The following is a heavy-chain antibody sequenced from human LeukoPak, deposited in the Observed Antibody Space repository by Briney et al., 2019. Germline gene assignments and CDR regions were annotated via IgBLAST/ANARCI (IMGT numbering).Heavy chain of an antibody. CDR2: ISGSGGST. V-gene: IGHV3-23*01. Sequence: GGFLRLSCAASGFTFSSYAMGWVRQPPGKGLEWASAISGSGGSTYYADSVKGRFTISRDNSKNTLYLQMNSLRAEDTAVYYCAKMGAGTTSRWFDPWGQGTLVTVSS. J-gene: IGHJ5*02. CDR1: GFTFSSYA. D-gene: IGHD1-7*01. CDR3: AKMGAGTTSRWFDP.